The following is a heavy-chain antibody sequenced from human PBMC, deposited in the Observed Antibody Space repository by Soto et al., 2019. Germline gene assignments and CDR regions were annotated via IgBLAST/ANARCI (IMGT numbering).Heavy chain of an antibody. CDR3: AREGPYDYDGFRRGWFDP. Sequence: EVQLVETGGGLIQPGGSLRLSCAASGFTVSSNYMSWVRQAPGTGLEWVSVIYSGGSTYYADSVKGRFTISRDNSKNTLYLQMNSLRAEDTAVYYCAREGPYDYDGFRRGWFDPWGKGTLVTVSS. V-gene: IGHV3-53*02. D-gene: IGHD3-22*01. J-gene: IGHJ5*02. CDR1: GFTVSSNY. CDR2: IYSGGST.